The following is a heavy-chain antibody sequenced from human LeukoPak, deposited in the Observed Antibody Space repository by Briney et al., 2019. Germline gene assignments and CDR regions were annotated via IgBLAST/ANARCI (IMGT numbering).Heavy chain of an antibody. CDR2: ITGSGDDT. J-gene: IGHJ4*02. CDR1: GFTFSSYA. D-gene: IGHD2/OR15-2a*01. CDR3: ARSGSHSTTWRFDF. Sequence: PGGSLRLSCAASGFTFSSYAMNWVRQAPGRGLEWVSSITGSGDDTSHADSVKGRFTISRDNSKNTLYLQMNRLRAEDTATYYCARSGSHSTTWRFDFWGQGTLVTVSS. V-gene: IGHV3-23*01.